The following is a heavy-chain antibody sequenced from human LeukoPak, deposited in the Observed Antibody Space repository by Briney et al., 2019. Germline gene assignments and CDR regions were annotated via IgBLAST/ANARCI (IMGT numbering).Heavy chain of an antibody. Sequence: PGGSLRLSCAASGFTFSSYSMNWVRQAPGKGLEWVSSISSSSSYIYYADSAKGRFTISRDNAKNSLYLQMNSLRAEDTAVYYCARDGWECSGGSCLRDAFDTWGQGTMVTVSS. V-gene: IGHV3-21*01. CDR1: GFTFSSYS. CDR2: ISSSSSYI. D-gene: IGHD2-15*01. J-gene: IGHJ3*02. CDR3: ARDGWECSGGSCLRDAFDT.